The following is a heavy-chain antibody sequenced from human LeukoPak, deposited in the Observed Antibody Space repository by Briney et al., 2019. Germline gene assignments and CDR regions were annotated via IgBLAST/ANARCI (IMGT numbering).Heavy chain of an antibody. CDR2: INWNGGNT. Sequence: GGSLRLSCAASGFTVNNNYMSWVRQAPGKGLEWVSGINWNGGNTGYADSVKGRFIISRDNAKNSLYLHMNSLRAEDTALYYCAREPYYDSSGYSPDYWGQGTLVTVSS. CDR1: GFTVNNNY. V-gene: IGHV3-20*04. CDR3: AREPYYDSSGYSPDY. D-gene: IGHD3-22*01. J-gene: IGHJ4*02.